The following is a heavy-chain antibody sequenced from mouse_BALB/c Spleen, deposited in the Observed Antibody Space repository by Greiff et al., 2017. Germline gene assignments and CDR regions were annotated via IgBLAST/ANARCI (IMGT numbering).Heavy chain of an antibody. V-gene: IGHV1S56*01. CDR1: GYTFTSYD. D-gene: IGHD2-1*01. CDR2: IYPGDGST. J-gene: IGHJ4*01. CDR3: ARGYYGNLYAMDY. Sequence: QVQLQQSGAELVRPGTSVKVSCKASGYTFTSYDINWVKQRPGQGLEWIGWIYPGDGSTKYNEKFKGKATLTADKSSSTAYMQLSSLTSENSAVYFCARGYYGNLYAMDYWGQGTSVTVSS.